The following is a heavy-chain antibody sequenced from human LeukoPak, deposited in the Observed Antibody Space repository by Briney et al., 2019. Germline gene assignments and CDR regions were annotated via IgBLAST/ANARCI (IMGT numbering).Heavy chain of an antibody. J-gene: IGHJ4*02. CDR3: ARSEYSRPPDFDY. Sequence: ASVKVSCKASGYTFTSYGIRWVRQAPGQGLKWMGWISAYNGNTNYAQKLQGRVTMTRDTSTSTAYMELRSLRSDDTAVYYCARSEYSRPPDFDYWGQGTLVSVSS. CDR1: GYTFTSYG. D-gene: IGHD6-6*01. CDR2: ISAYNGNT. V-gene: IGHV1-18*01.